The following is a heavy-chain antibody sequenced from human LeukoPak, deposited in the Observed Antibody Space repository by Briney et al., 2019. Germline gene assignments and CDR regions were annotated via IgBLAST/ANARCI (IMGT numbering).Heavy chain of an antibody. Sequence: ASVKVSCKTSGYTFTSYDINWVRQAPGQGLEWMGWMNPHSGNTAYAQKFQGRVTMTRSTSISTAYMELSSLRSDDTAVYYCARKDYDFWSGYMFYNWFDPWGQGTLVTVSS. CDR3: ARKDYDFWSGYMFYNWFDP. D-gene: IGHD3-3*01. CDR2: MNPHSGNT. CDR1: GYTFTSYD. V-gene: IGHV1-8*01. J-gene: IGHJ5*02.